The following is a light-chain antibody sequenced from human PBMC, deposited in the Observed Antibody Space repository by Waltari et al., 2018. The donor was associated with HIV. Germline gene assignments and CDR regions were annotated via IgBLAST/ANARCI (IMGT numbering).Light chain of an antibody. Sequence: HSALTQPRSVSGSPGQSVPISCTGTRGYVAGYDYVSWYQQHPGNAPKLMIYGITKRPSGVPDRFSGSKSGNTASLTISGLQAEDEADYYCCSYTGTYTSVVFGGGTKLTVL. CDR3: CSYTGTYTSVV. V-gene: IGLV2-11*01. CDR1: RGYVAGYDY. CDR2: GIT. J-gene: IGLJ2*01.